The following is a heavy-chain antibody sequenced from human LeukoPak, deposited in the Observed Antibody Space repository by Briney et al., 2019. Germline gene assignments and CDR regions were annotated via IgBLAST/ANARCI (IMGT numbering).Heavy chain of an antibody. CDR3: ATTYCGGDCYSKGYSYYFDY. D-gene: IGHD2-21*02. Sequence: GGSLRLSCAASGFTVSSNYMSWVRQAPGKGLEWVLVIYSGGSTYYADSVKGRFTISRDNSKNTLYLQMNSLRAEDTAVYYCATTYCGGDCYSKGYSYYFDYWGQGTLVTVSS. CDR1: GFTVSSNY. J-gene: IGHJ4*02. CDR2: IYSGGST. V-gene: IGHV3-66*01.